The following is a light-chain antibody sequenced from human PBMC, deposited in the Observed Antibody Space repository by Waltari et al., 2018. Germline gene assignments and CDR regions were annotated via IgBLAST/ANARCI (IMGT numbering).Light chain of an antibody. CDR3: QQRSNWPPGLT. CDR1: QSVSSY. Sequence: EIVLTQSPATLSLSPGERATLSCRASQSVSSYLAWYQQKPGQAPRLLIYDASNRATGIPARFSGSVSGTDFTLTISSLEPEDFAVYYCQQRSNWPPGLTFGGGTKVEIK. J-gene: IGKJ4*01. CDR2: DAS. V-gene: IGKV3-11*01.